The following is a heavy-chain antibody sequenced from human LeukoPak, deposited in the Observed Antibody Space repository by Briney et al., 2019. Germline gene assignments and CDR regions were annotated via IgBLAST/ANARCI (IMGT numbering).Heavy chain of an antibody. CDR3: ARVRLFDFEWLSSLDH. CDR1: GFTFSNFA. D-gene: IGHD3-9*01. V-gene: IGHV3-23*01. CDR2: ISGSGGSV. Sequence: PGGSLRLSCAASGFTFSNFAMSWVRQAPGKGLEWVSAISGSGGSVYYADSVKGRFTISRDNSKNTLYLQMKSLRAEDTAVYYCARVRLFDFEWLSSLDHWGQGTLVIVSS. J-gene: IGHJ4*02.